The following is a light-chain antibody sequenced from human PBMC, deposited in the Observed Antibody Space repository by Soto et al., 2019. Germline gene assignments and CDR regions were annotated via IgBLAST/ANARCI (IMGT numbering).Light chain of an antibody. CDR1: QSISSY. CDR2: AAS. Sequence: DIQMTQSPSSLSASVGDRVTITCRASQSISSYLNWYQQKPGKAPKLLIYAASSLQSGVPSRFSGSGSGTDFTLTISSLRPEDFATYYCQHTYSTRWTFGQGTKVEIK. J-gene: IGKJ1*01. CDR3: QHTYSTRWT. V-gene: IGKV1-39*01.